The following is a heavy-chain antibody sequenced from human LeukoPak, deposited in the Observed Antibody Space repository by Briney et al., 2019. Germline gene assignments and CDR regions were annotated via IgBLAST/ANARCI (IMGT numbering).Heavy chain of an antibody. Sequence: SETLSLTCTVSGASISSGDYYWHWIRQPAGKGLEWIGRIYTSGSTDYSPSLKSRVTISLDTSKNQFSLRLSSVTAADTAVYYCARQFDFWGQGTLVTVSS. CDR1: GASISSGDYY. CDR2: IYTSGST. V-gene: IGHV4-61*02. J-gene: IGHJ4*02. CDR3: ARQFDF.